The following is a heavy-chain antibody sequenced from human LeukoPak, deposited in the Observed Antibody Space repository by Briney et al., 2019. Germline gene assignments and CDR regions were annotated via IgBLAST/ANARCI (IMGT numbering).Heavy chain of an antibody. V-gene: IGHV3-23*01. CDR3: AKNGLIMMGDY. CDR1: GFTFGSYA. Sequence: GGSLRLSCAASGFTFGSYAMSWVRQAPGKGLEWVSAITGSGGSPYYADSVKGRFTISRDNSKNTLYLQMNSLRAEDTAIYFCAKNGLIMMGDYWAQGTLVTVSS. D-gene: IGHD2-8*01. CDR2: ITGSGGSP. J-gene: IGHJ4*02.